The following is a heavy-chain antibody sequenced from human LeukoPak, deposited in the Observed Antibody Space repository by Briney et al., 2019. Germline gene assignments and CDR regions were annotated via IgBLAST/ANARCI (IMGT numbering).Heavy chain of an antibody. J-gene: IGHJ4*02. CDR1: GFTFSSYA. CDR3: AKCSPDYYGSGSYYFDY. V-gene: IGHV3-23*01. D-gene: IGHD3-10*01. CDR2: ISASGSNT. Sequence: GGSLRLSCAASGFTFSSYAMSWVRQAPGKGLEWVSAISASGSNTYYADSVKGRFTISRDNSKNTLYLQMNSLRAEDTAVYYCAKCSPDYYGSGSYYFDYWGQGTLVTVSS.